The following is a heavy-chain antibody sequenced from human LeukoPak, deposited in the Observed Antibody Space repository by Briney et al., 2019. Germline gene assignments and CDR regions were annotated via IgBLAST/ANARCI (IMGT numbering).Heavy chain of an antibody. CDR3: ARVGYSYGYDY. Sequence: SETLSLTCTVSGGSISSYYWSWIRQPPGKGLEWIGYIYYSGSTNYNPSLKSRVTISVDTSKNQFSLKLSSVTAADTAVYYCARVGYSYGYDYWGQGTLVTVSS. CDR2: IYYSGST. D-gene: IGHD5-18*01. CDR1: GGSISSYY. J-gene: IGHJ4*02. V-gene: IGHV4-59*01.